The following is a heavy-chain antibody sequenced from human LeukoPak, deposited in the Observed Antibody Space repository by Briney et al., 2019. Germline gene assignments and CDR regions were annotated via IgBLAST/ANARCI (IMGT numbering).Heavy chain of an antibody. V-gene: IGHV3-48*03. CDR1: GFTFSSYE. Sequence: TGGSLRLSCAASGFTFSSYEMNWVRQAPGKGLEWVSYISSSGSTIYYADSVKGRFTISRDNAKNSLYLQMNSPRAEDTAVYYCARAPHCSGGSCPSGYFDYWGQGTLVTVSS. CDR3: ARAPHCSGGSCPSGYFDY. J-gene: IGHJ4*02. D-gene: IGHD2-15*01. CDR2: ISSSGSTI.